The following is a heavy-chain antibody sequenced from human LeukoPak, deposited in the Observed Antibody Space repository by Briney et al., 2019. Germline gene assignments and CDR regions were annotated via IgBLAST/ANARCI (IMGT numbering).Heavy chain of an antibody. CDR2: INHSGST. J-gene: IGHJ4*02. V-gene: IGHV4-34*01. Sequence: SETLSLTSAVYGGSFSGYYWSWIRQPPGKGLEWIGEINHSGSTNYNPPLKSRVTISVDTSKNQFSLKLSSVTAADTAVYYCARKSDYYDSSGYYAPFDYWGQGTLVTVSS. CDR1: GGSFSGYY. D-gene: IGHD3-22*01. CDR3: ARKSDYYDSSGYYAPFDY.